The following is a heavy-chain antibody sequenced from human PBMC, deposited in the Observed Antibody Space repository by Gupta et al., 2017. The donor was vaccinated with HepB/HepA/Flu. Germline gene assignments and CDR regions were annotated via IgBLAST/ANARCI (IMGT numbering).Heavy chain of an antibody. CDR2: ISSSCVGT. J-gene: IGHJ3*02. Sequence: EVQLLESGGGLVQPGGSLRLSCAASKFTFNKYAMSWVRLPPGKGLEWVSSISSSCVGTYYAASVKGRFTISRDNFQNRLYLQMNSLTADDTAIYYCVNNNTGWAFDIWGQGTMVSVSS. CDR3: VNNNTGWAFDI. V-gene: IGHV3-23*01. CDR1: KFTFNKYA. D-gene: IGHD3-9*01.